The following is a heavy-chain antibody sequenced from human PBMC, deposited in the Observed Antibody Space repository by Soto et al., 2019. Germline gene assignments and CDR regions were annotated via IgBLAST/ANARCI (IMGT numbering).Heavy chain of an antibody. Sequence: VQLVESGGGVVQPGRSLRLSCAASGFTFSNYGMHWVRQAPGKGLEWVAGVSYEGNDKDYADSVKGRLTISRDNSKNTLNLQMNSLRVEDTAVYYCATGKGNNWNYIWFESWGQGTLVTVSS. V-gene: IGHV3-30*03. J-gene: IGHJ5*01. CDR2: VSYEGNDK. CDR1: GFTFSNYG. D-gene: IGHD1-7*01. CDR3: ATGKGNNWNYIWFES.